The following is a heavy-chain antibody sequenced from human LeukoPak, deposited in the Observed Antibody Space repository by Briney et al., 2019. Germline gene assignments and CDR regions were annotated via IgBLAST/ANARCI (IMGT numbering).Heavy chain of an antibody. CDR2: ISAYNGNT. D-gene: IGHD2-15*01. CDR1: GYTFTSYG. V-gene: IGHV1-18*01. Sequence: ASVTVSCKASGYTFTSYGISWVRQAPGQGLEWMGWISAYNGNTNYAQKLQGRVTMTTDTSTSTAYMELRSLRSDDTAVYYCARCYCSGGSCWIDYWGQGTLVTVSS. CDR3: ARCYCSGGSCWIDY. J-gene: IGHJ4*02.